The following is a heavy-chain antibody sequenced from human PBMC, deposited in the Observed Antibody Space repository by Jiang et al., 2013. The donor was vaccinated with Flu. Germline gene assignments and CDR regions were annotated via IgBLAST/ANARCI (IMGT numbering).Heavy chain of an antibody. J-gene: IGHJ5*02. V-gene: IGHV4-59*08. CDR2: IYYSGST. D-gene: IGHD3-22*01. CDR1: GGSISSYY. Sequence: GLVKPSETLSLTCTVSGGSISSYYWSWIRQPPGKGLEWIGYIYYSGSTSYNPSLESRVTISIDASKNQFSLKLSSVTAADTAVYYCAKTYDSSGYYFWFDPWGQGTLVTVSS. CDR3: AKTYDSSGYYFWFDP.